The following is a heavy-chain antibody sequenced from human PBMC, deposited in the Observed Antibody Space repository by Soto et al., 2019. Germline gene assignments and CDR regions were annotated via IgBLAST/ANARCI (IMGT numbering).Heavy chain of an antibody. CDR3: AKGYYYDSSGYYPPFDY. CDR2: ISGSGGST. CDR1: GFTFSSYA. D-gene: IGHD3-22*01. J-gene: IGHJ4*02. Sequence: PGGSLRLSCAASGFTFSSYAMSWVRQAPGKGLEWASAISGSGGSTYYADSVKGRFTISRDNSKNTLYLQMNSLRAEDTAVYYCAKGYYYDSSGYYPPFDYWGQGTLVTVSS. V-gene: IGHV3-23*01.